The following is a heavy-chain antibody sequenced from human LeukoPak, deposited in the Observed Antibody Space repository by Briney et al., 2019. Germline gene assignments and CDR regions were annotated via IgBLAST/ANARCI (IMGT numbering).Heavy chain of an antibody. CDR1: GGSFSGYY. D-gene: IGHD5-12*01. Sequence: SETLSLTCAVYGGSFSGYYWSWIRQPPGKGLEWIGEINHSGSTNYNPSLKSRVTISVDTSKNQFSLKLSSVTAADTAVYYCARSWRYSGYDTLRPIDYWGQGTLVTVSP. CDR3: ARSWRYSGYDTLRPIDY. V-gene: IGHV4-34*01. J-gene: IGHJ4*02. CDR2: INHSGST.